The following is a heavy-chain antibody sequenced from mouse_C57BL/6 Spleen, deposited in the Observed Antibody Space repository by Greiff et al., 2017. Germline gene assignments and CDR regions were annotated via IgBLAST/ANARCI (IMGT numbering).Heavy chain of an antibody. D-gene: IGHD1-1*01. CDR2: INPSTGGT. J-gene: IGHJ4*01. Sequence: VQLQQSGPELVKPGASVKISCKASGYSFTGYYMNWVKQSPEKSLEWIGVINPSTGGTTYNQKFKAKATLTVDKSSSTAYMQLKSLTSEDSAVYYCARKGSSPYAMDYWGQGTSVTVSS. V-gene: IGHV1-42*01. CDR3: ARKGSSPYAMDY. CDR1: GYSFTGYY.